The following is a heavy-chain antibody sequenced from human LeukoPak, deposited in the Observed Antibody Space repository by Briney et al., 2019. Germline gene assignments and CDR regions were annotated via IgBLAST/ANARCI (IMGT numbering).Heavy chain of an antibody. CDR2: INPNSGGT. CDR1: GYTFTSYG. D-gene: IGHD3-10*01. CDR3: ARDPHSSGIGDY. V-gene: IGHV1-2*02. Sequence: GASVKVSCKASGYTFTSYGISWVRQAPGQGLEWMGWINPNSGGTNYAQKFQGRVTMTRDTSISTAYMELSRLRSDDTAVYYCARDPHSSGIGDYWGQGTLVTVSS. J-gene: IGHJ4*02.